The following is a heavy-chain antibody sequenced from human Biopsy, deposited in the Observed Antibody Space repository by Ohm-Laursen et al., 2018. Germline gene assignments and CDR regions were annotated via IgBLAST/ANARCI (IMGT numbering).Heavy chain of an antibody. Sequence: GSLRPSCAASGFTFGDAWMSWIRQAPGKGLEWVGRIKSKFDGETTDYAAPVKGRFIISRDDSKGTLFLQMNSLKVEDTGVYFCSTGGGDFYYNGMDVWGQGTTVTVSS. CDR3: STGGGDFYYNGMDV. D-gene: IGHD3-16*01. V-gene: IGHV3-15*01. J-gene: IGHJ6*02. CDR1: GFTFGDAW. CDR2: IKSKFDGETT.